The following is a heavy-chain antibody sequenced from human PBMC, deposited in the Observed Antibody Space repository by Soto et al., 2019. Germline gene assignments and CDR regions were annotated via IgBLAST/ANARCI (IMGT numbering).Heavy chain of an antibody. D-gene: IGHD3-3*01. CDR3: ARHRRDFYFDY. J-gene: IGHJ4*02. Sequence: PSETLSLTCTVSGVYISSYYWSWIRQPPGKGLEWIGYIYYSGSTNYNPSLKSRVTISVDTSKNQFSLKLSSVTAADTAVYYCARHRRDFYFDYWGQGTLVTVSS. CDR1: GVYISSYY. V-gene: IGHV4-59*08. CDR2: IYYSGST.